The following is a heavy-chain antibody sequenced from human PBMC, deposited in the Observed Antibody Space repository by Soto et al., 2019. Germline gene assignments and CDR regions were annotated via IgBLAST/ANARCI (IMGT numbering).Heavy chain of an antibody. V-gene: IGHV1-69*01. CDR1: GGTFSSYA. D-gene: IGHD3-10*01. J-gene: IGHJ4*02. Sequence: SVKLSCKASGGTFSSYAISRVRQAPGQALEWMGGIIPIFGTANYAQQFQGRVTITADESTSTVYMELSSLRSEDTAVYYCARGVMTMVQGLELAYFDYWGQGTQVTVSS. CDR3: ARGVMTMVQGLELAYFDY. CDR2: IIPIFGTA.